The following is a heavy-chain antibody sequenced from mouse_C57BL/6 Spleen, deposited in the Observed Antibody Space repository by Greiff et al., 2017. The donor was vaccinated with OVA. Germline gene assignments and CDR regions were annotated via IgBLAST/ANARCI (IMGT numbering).Heavy chain of an antibody. CDR3: ARSTMVTTEFAY. V-gene: IGHV1-54*01. D-gene: IGHD2-2*01. CDR1: GYAFTNYL. Sequence: QVQLQQSGAELVRPGTSVKVSCKASGYAFTNYLIEWVKQRPGQGLEWIGVINPGSGGTNYNEKFKGKATLTADKSSSTAYMQLSSLTSEDSAVYFCARSTMVTTEFAYWGQGTLVTVSA. CDR2: INPGSGGT. J-gene: IGHJ3*01.